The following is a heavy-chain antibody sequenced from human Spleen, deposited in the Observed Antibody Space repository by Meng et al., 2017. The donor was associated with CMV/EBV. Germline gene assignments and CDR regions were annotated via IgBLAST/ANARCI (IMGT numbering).Heavy chain of an antibody. CDR3: VRSSGWVKTGFDP. Sequence: LQESGPGLVKPPEALFLTLTVAGGSISTPGSYWGWIRQPPGKGLEWIGSIGHAGALYYTPSLKSRVTVSIDTSANQFFLTLTSVTAADTAIYYCVRSSGWVKTGFDPWGQGTLVTVSS. D-gene: IGHD6-19*01. J-gene: IGHJ5*02. V-gene: IGHV4-39*01. CDR1: GGSISTPGSY. CDR2: IGHAGAL.